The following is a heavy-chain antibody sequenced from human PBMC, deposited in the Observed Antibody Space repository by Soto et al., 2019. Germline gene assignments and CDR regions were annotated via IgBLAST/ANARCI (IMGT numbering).Heavy chain of an antibody. J-gene: IGHJ4*02. CDR3: ARDDGGSGWSNDY. Sequence: EVQLVESGGGLVKPGGSLRLSCAASGFTFSSYSMNWVRQAPGKGLEWVSSISSSSSYIYYADSVKGRFTISRDNAKNKLYLQMNSLRAEDTAVYYCARDDGGSGWSNDYWGQGTLVTVSS. V-gene: IGHV3-21*01. CDR2: ISSSSSYI. CDR1: GFTFSSYS. D-gene: IGHD6-19*01.